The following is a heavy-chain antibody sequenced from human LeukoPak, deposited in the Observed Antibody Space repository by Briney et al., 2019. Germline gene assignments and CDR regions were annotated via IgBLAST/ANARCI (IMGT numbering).Heavy chain of an antibody. V-gene: IGHV4-59*08. CDR1: GGSISSFY. Sequence: PSETLSLTCTVSGGSISSFYWSWIRQPPGKELEWIGYIYYSGSTIYNPSLKSRVTISVDTSKNQFSLKLSSVTAADTAVYYCARRVSDPLKVDYWGQGTLVTVSS. D-gene: IGHD3-22*01. CDR3: ARRVSDPLKVDY. J-gene: IGHJ4*02. CDR2: IYYSGST.